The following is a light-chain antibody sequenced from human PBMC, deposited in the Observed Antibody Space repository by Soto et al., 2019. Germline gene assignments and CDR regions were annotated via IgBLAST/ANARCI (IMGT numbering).Light chain of an antibody. V-gene: IGKV1-33*01. CDR2: DAS. J-gene: IGKJ5*01. CDR1: QDITMY. CDR3: QQYDNVFT. Sequence: DIQMTQSPSTLSGSVGDRVTITCRASQDITMYLNWYQQKPGKAPKLLIYDASNLQTGVPSRFSGSGYGTDFTFTISSLQPEDIATYYCQQYDNVFTFGQGTRLEIK.